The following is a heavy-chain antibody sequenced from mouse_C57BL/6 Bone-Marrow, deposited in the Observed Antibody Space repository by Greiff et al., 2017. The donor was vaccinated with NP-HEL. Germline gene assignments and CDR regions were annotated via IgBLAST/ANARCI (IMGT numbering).Heavy chain of an antibody. CDR1: GFTFSSYA. CDR3: ASFVIYYDYAYAMDY. V-gene: IGHV5-4*03. Sequence: EVMLVESGGGLVKPGGSLKLSCAASGFTFSSYAMSWVRQTPEKRLEWVATISDGGSYTYYPDNVKGRFTISRDNAKNNLYLQMSHLKSEDTAMYYCASFVIYYDYAYAMDYWGQGTSVTVSS. J-gene: IGHJ4*01. CDR2: ISDGGSYT. D-gene: IGHD2-4*01.